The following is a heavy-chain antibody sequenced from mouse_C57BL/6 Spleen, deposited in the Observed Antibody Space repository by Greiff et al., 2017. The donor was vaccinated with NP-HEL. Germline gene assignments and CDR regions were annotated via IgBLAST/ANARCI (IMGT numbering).Heavy chain of an antibody. Sequence: QVQLQQSGPELVKPGASVKISCKASGYAFSSSWMNWVKQRPGKGLEWIGRIYPGDGDTNYNGKFKGKATLTADKSSSTAYMQLSSLTSEDSAVYFCANYDGSSYWYFDVWGTGTTVTVSS. J-gene: IGHJ1*03. V-gene: IGHV1-82*01. D-gene: IGHD1-1*01. CDR2: IYPGDGDT. CDR1: GYAFSSSW. CDR3: ANYDGSSYWYFDV.